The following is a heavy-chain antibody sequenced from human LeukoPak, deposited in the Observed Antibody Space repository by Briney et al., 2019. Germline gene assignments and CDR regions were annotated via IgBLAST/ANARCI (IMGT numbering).Heavy chain of an antibody. V-gene: IGHV4-39*01. CDR2: IFFRGTT. CDR3: ARHWRGTMIVVVSVYFDY. J-gene: IGHJ4*02. Sequence: SESMSLTCTVYGGSISSSSYYWDWILQPPGNGREGTGRIFFRGTTYYTPSLERPVTISVQSAKNTFSLKLSSVTAADTAVYYCARHWRGTMIVVVSVYFDYWGQGTLVTVFS. D-gene: IGHD3-22*01. CDR1: GGSISSSSYY.